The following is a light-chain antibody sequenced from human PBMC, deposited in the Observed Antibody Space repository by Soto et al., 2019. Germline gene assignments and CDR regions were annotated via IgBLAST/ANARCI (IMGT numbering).Light chain of an antibody. J-gene: IGKJ4*01. CDR1: QTINNF. CDR2: GAS. V-gene: IGKV1-16*01. Sequence: DIQMTQSPSSLFASVGDRVTVTCRASQTINNFLNWYHQKPGKAPKLLIYGASSLQSGVPSRFSGSESGTEFTLTISGLHAEDFATYYCQQYNNFPLTFGGGTRVEIK. CDR3: QQYNNFPLT.